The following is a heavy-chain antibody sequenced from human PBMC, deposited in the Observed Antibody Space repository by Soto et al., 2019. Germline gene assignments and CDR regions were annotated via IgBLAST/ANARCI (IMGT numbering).Heavy chain of an antibody. V-gene: IGHV4-34*01. CDR1: GGSFSGYY. CDR2: INHSGST. CDR3: AGAVEVVTLPFDH. D-gene: IGHD2-15*01. J-gene: IGHJ4*02. Sequence: SETLSLTCAVYGGSFSGYYWSWIRQPPGKGLEWIGEINHSGSTNYNPSLKSRVTISVDTSKNQFSLKLSSVTAADTAVYYCAGAVEVVTLPFDHWGQGTLVTVAS.